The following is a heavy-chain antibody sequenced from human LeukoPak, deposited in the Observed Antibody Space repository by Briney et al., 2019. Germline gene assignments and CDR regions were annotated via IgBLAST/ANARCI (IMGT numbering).Heavy chain of an antibody. CDR1: GFSFSSYW. D-gene: IGHD2-15*01. J-gene: IGHJ3*02. CDR2: IQYDGSTT. CDR3: ARALVAGVTLNALDI. Sequence: GGSLRLSCAASGFSFSSYWMHWVRQVPGRGLVWVARIQYDGSTTNYADSVKGRFTISRDNAKKTLYVQMNSLRAEDTAVYYCARALVAGVTLNALDIWGQGTMVTVSS. V-gene: IGHV3-74*01.